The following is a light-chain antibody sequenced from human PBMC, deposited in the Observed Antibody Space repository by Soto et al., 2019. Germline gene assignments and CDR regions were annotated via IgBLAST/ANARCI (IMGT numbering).Light chain of an antibody. CDR1: QSISSS. Sequence: AISPSPASLSVSPGDTATLSCRASQSISSSLAWSQQKPGQPPRLLIYAASTRATGVPARFSGRCSGTEFTLTISMLQAEYFADYCWQQYCNRRPRFGEGTKVDIK. CDR2: AAS. CDR3: QQYCNRRPR. V-gene: IGKV3-15*01. J-gene: IGKJ1*01.